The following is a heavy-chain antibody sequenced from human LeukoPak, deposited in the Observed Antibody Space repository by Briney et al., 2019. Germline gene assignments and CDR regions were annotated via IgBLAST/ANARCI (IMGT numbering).Heavy chain of an antibody. CDR1: GFTFSTYG. J-gene: IGHJ6*03. D-gene: IGHD6-13*01. V-gene: IGHV3-30*02. Sequence: PGGSLRLSCAASGFTFSTYGMHWVRQAPGKGLEWVAFIRYDGSKTYYADSVKGRFTISGDNSKNTLYLQMNRLRAEDTAVYYCAKVAGYSSSWSVYYYNMDVWGKGTTVTVSS. CDR3: AKVAGYSSSWSVYYYNMDV. CDR2: IRYDGSKT.